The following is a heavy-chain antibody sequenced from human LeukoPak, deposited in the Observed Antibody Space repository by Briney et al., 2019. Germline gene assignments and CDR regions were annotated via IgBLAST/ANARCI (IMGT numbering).Heavy chain of an antibody. CDR2: ISYDGSNK. CDR3: AKYHYYDSSGYPIDAFDI. V-gene: IGHV3-30-3*02. J-gene: IGHJ3*02. D-gene: IGHD3-22*01. CDR1: GFTFSSYA. Sequence: GGSLRLSCAASGFTFSSYAMHWVRQAPGKGLEWVAVISYDGSNKYYADSVKGRFTISRDNSKNTLYLQMNSLRAEDTAVYYCAKYHYYDSSGYPIDAFDIWGQGTMVTVSS.